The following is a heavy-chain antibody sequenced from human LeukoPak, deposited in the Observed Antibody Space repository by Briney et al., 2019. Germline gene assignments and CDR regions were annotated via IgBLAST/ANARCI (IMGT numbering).Heavy chain of an antibody. CDR1: GFTFSSYA. CDR3: AKDVHGSYGIYYFDY. CDR2: ISGSGGST. V-gene: IGHV3-23*01. D-gene: IGHD1-26*01. Sequence: AGGSLRLSCAASGFTFSSYAMSWVRQAPGKGLEWVSAISGSGGSTYYADSVKGRFTISRDNSKNTLYLQMNSLRAEDTAVYYCAKDVHGSYGIYYFDYWGQGTLVTVSS. J-gene: IGHJ4*02.